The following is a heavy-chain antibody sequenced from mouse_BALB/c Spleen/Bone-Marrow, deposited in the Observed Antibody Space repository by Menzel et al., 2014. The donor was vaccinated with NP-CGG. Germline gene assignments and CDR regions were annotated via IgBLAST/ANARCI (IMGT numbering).Heavy chain of an antibody. J-gene: IGHJ1*01. Sequence: DLVKPGASVKLSCKVSGYTFTSYWINWIEQRPGQGLEWIGRFAPGSGNTYYNEMFKGKATLTVDTSSSTAYIQLSSLSSEDSAVYFCARARSTVITTWYFDVWGAGTTVTVSS. CDR1: GYTFTSYW. V-gene: IGHV1S41*01. CDR3: ARARSTVITTWYFDV. CDR2: FAPGSGNT. D-gene: IGHD2-4*01.